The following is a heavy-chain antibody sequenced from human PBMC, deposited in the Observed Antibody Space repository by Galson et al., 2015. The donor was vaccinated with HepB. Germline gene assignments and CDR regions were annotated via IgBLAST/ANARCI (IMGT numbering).Heavy chain of an antibody. V-gene: IGHV1-69*13. CDR2: IIPIFGTA. CDR1: GGTFSSYA. Sequence: SVKVSCKASGGTFSSYAISWVRQAPGQGLEWMGGIIPIFGTANYAQKFQGRVTITADESTSTAYMELSSLRSEDTAVYYCARDYVADFYYGSGSYYGDALHKCGPGTMVTVS. D-gene: IGHD3-10*01. CDR3: ARDYVADFYYGSGSYYGDALHK. J-gene: IGHJ3*02.